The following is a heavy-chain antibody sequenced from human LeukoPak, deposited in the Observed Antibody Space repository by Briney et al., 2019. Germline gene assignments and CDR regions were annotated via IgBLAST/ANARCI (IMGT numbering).Heavy chain of an antibody. J-gene: IGHJ5*02. V-gene: IGHV4-59*08. D-gene: IGHD6-19*01. CDR2: AYYSGST. CDR3: ARNSAVATSRSWFDP. CDR1: DGSISNYY. Sequence: SETLSLTCSVFDGSISNYYWSWIRQPPGKGLEWIGYAYYSGSTTYNPSLESRVTTSVDTSKNQFSLKLTAVTAADTAVYYCARNSAVATSRSWFDPWGQGTLVTVSS.